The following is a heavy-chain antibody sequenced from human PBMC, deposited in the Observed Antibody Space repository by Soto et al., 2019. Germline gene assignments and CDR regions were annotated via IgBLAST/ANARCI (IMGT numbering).Heavy chain of an antibody. D-gene: IGHD2-21*02. Sequence: SGPTLVNPTQTLTLTCTFTGFALSTSGVGVGWIRQSPGKALEWLAMIYWDGDKRYSPSLKSRLTITRDTSKNQVVLTMTNMDPVDTATYYCIQSRCGGDCLQSYASYYYYGMDVWGQGTTVTVSS. J-gene: IGHJ6*02. CDR2: IYWDGDK. CDR1: GFALSTSGVG. V-gene: IGHV2-5*02. CDR3: IQSRCGGDCLQSYASYYYYGMDV.